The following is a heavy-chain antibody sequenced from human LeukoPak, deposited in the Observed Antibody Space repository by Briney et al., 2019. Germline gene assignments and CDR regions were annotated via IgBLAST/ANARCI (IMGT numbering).Heavy chain of an antibody. D-gene: IGHD5-18*01. CDR3: ARDQHGYSYGYYYYYYMDV. CDR2: IYYSGST. J-gene: IGHJ6*03. CDR1: GYSISSGYY. Sequence: PSETLSLTCTVSGYSISSGYYWSWIRQPPGKGLEWIGYIYYSGSTNYNPSLKSRVTISVDTSKNQFSLKLSSVTAADTAVYYCARDQHGYSYGYYYYYYMDVWGKGTTVTISS. V-gene: IGHV4-61*01.